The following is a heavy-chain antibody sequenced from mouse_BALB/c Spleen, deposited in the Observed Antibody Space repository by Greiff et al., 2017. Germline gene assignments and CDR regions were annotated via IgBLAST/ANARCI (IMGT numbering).Heavy chain of an antibody. Sequence: EVQLQESGPGLVKPSQSLSLTCTVTGYSITSDYAWNWIRQFPGNKLEWMGYISYSGSTSYNPSLKSRISITRDTSKNQFFLQLNSVTTEDTATYYCAQYGYYFDYWGQGTTLTVSS. J-gene: IGHJ2*01. CDR3: AQYGYYFDY. D-gene: IGHD2-10*02. CDR2: ISYSGST. CDR1: GYSITSDYA. V-gene: IGHV3-2*02.